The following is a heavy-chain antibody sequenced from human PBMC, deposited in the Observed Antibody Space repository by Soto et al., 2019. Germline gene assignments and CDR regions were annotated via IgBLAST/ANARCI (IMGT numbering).Heavy chain of an antibody. D-gene: IGHD3-22*01. V-gene: IGHV3-15*01. Sequence: EVQLVESGGGLVEPGGSVRLSCTASGFTFSNAWMTWVRQAPGKGLEWVGRIKSKTDGGTTDYAAPVKGRFTISRDDSKNTMYLQMNSLKTEDTAVYYCTIPRGPMIRPWGQGTLVTVSS. J-gene: IGHJ5*02. CDR1: GFTFSNAW. CDR2: IKSKTDGGTT. CDR3: TIPRGPMIRP.